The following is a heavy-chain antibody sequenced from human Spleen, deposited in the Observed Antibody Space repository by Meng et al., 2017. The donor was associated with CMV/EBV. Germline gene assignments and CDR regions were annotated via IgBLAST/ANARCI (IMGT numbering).Heavy chain of an antibody. CDR3: ARVFGSSGGMDV. D-gene: IGHD6-6*01. J-gene: IGHJ6*02. CDR1: GFTFSSYE. V-gene: IGHV3-21*01. Sequence: GESLKISCAASGFTFSSYEMNWVRQAPGKGLEWVSSISSSSSYIYYADSVKGRFTISRDNAKNSLYLQLNSLRAEDTAVYYCARVFGSSGGMDVWGQGTTVTVSS. CDR2: ISSSSSYI.